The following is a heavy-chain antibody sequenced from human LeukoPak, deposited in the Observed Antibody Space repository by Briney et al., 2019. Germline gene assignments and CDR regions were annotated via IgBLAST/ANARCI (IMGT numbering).Heavy chain of an antibody. Sequence: SETLSLTCTVSGDSISSSWSWIRQPPGKGLEWIGYIYYRGSTNYNPSLKSRASMSVDTSKNQFSLKLSSVTAADTAVYFCARNGPSDTLDIWGQGTMVIVSS. CDR2: IYYRGST. J-gene: IGHJ3*02. V-gene: IGHV4-59*01. CDR3: ARNGPSDTLDI. CDR1: GDSISSS.